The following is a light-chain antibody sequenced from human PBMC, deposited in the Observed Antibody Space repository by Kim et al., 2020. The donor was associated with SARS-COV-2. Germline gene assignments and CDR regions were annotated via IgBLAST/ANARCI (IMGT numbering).Light chain of an antibody. J-gene: IGKJ5*01. CDR3: QQRSDWPIT. Sequence: EIVLTQSPATLSLSPGDRVTLSCRASQSVSNYLAWYQRKPGQVPRLLIFEASNRAPGIPARFSGSGSGTDFSLTISSLEPEDFAVYFCQQRSDWPITFGQGTRLEIK. CDR1: QSVSNY. V-gene: IGKV3-11*01. CDR2: EAS.